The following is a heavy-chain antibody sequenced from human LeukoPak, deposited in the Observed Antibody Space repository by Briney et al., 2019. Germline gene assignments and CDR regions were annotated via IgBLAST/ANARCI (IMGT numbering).Heavy chain of an antibody. Sequence: SETLSLTCTVSAGSFSGFYWSWIRQPPGKGLEWIGYIHASGTTNYSPSLKSRVTISGDSSKNHFSLKLSSVTAADTAVYYCARHVICEGGNCYWAALDYWGQGTLVSVSS. V-gene: IGHV4-4*09. CDR3: ARHVICEGGNCYWAALDY. CDR2: IHASGTT. J-gene: IGHJ4*02. D-gene: IGHD2-15*01. CDR1: AGSFSGFY.